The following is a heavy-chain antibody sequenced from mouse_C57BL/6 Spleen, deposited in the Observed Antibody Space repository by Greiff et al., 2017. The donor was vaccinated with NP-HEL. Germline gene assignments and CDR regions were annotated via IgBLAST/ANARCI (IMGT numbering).Heavy chain of an antibody. CDR1: GYAFSSSW. Sequence: VQLQQSGPELVKPGASVKISCKASGYAFSSSWMNWVKQRPGKGLEWIGRIYPGDGDTNYNGKFKGKATLTADKSSSTAYMQLSSLTSEDSAVYCCARFNFYYATDYWGQGTSVTVSS. CDR2: IYPGDGDT. J-gene: IGHJ4*01. D-gene: IGHD1-3*01. V-gene: IGHV1-82*01. CDR3: ARFNFYYATDY.